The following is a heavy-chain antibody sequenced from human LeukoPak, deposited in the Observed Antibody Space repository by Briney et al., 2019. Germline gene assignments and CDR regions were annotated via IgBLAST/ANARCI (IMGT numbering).Heavy chain of an antibody. V-gene: IGHV3-74*01. Sequence: GGSLRLSCAASGFTFSSYWMHWVRQAPGKGLVWVSRINSDGSSTTYADSVKGRFTISRDNAKNTLYLQMNSLRAEDTAVYYCARVAGGYDFAAFDYWGQGTQVTVSA. D-gene: IGHD5-12*01. CDR3: ARVAGGYDFAAFDY. J-gene: IGHJ4*02. CDR1: GFTFSSYW. CDR2: INSDGSST.